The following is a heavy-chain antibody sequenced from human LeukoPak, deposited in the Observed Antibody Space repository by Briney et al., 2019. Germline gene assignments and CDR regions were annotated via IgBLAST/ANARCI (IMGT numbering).Heavy chain of an antibody. Sequence: PSETLSLTCTVSNGSITNYYWNWIRQPPGKGLEWLGYIYYSGNTNYNPSLKSRVTISVDTSKNQFSLKLSSVTPADTAVYYCARRNAFDIWSQGTMVTVSS. CDR1: NGSITNYY. CDR3: ARRNAFDI. CDR2: IYYSGNT. J-gene: IGHJ3*02. V-gene: IGHV4-59*01.